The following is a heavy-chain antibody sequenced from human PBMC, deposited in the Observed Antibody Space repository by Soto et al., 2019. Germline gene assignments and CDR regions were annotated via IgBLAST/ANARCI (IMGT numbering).Heavy chain of an antibody. Sequence: AGGSLRLSCVVSGFIFSSSAMNWVRQAQGKGLEWVSTISGSGVSKYYADSVKGRFTISRDNSNNTVSLQMNSLRAEDAAVYYCAKDRSPGATTWNVYWGQGTLVTVSS. V-gene: IGHV3-23*01. D-gene: IGHD1-26*01. J-gene: IGHJ4*02. CDR2: ISGSGVSK. CDR3: AKDRSPGATTWNVY. CDR1: GFIFSSSA.